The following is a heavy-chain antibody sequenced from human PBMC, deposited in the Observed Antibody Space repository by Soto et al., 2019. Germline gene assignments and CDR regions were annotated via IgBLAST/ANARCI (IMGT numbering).Heavy chain of an antibody. CDR3: ARTGGGMAARPLEY. CDR2: ISAYNGNK. J-gene: IGHJ4*02. CDR1: GYMFTTYG. Sequence: QVQFVQSGGEVKKPGASVEVSCRTSGYMFTTYGMSWVRQAPGQGLEWMAWISAYNGNKKYAQKFQGRVTMTTDTSTSTVSMELRNLTSDDTGTYFCARTGGGMAARPLEYWGQGTLVTVSS. V-gene: IGHV1-18*04. D-gene: IGHD6-6*01.